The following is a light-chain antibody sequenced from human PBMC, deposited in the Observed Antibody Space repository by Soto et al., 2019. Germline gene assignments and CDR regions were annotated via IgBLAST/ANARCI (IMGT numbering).Light chain of an antibody. CDR2: EVS. J-gene: IGLJ1*01. Sequence: QSVLTQPASASGSPGQSITISCTGTSGDVGSYNLVSWYQQHPGKAPKLMIYEVSKRPSGVSNRFSGSKSGNTASLTISGLQAEDEADYYCCSYAGSSTFHVFGTGTKVTVL. CDR1: SGDVGSYNL. V-gene: IGLV2-23*02. CDR3: CSYAGSSTFHV.